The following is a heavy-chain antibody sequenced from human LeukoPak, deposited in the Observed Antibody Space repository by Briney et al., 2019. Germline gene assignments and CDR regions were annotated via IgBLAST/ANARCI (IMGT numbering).Heavy chain of an antibody. V-gene: IGHV4-4*07. CDR2: IYTSGST. D-gene: IGHD6-6*01. J-gene: IGHJ4*02. Sequence: SETLSLTCTVPGGSISKYFWSWLRQPAGKGLEWIGRIYTSGSTNYNPSLKSRVTMSVDTSKNQFSLKLSSVTAADTAVYYCAREVSSIAARFCDYWGQGTLVTVSS. CDR3: AREVSSIAARFCDY. CDR1: GGSISKYF.